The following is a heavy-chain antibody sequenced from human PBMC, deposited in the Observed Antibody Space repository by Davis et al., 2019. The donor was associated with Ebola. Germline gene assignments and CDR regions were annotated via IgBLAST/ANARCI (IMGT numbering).Heavy chain of an antibody. CDR3: AKGVGTGGYYYYYGMDV. Sequence: GGSLRLSCAASGFTFSSYTMHWVRQAPGKGLEWVAVISYDGSDKYYGDSVKGRFTISRDNSKNTLYLEMNGLRAEDTAVYYCAKGVGTGGYYYYYGMDVWGKGTTVTVSS. CDR2: ISYDGSDK. J-gene: IGHJ6*04. V-gene: IGHV3-30*04. D-gene: IGHD5-12*01. CDR1: GFTFSSYT.